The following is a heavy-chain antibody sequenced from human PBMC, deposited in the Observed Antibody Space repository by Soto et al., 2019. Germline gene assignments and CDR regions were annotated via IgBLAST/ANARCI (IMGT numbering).Heavy chain of an antibody. D-gene: IGHD1-26*01. V-gene: IGHV4-4*07. CDR3: ARTVGAASYFDF. CDR2: IYTSGST. CDR1: GDSMTKYY. Sequence: QVQLQESGPGLVKPSETLSLTCTVSGDSMTKYYWSWIRQPAGKGLEWIGRIYTSGSTNYNPSLQSRVTMSIDTSNNHFALKLKSVTAADTAVYYCARTVGAASYFDFWGQGALVTVSS. J-gene: IGHJ4*02.